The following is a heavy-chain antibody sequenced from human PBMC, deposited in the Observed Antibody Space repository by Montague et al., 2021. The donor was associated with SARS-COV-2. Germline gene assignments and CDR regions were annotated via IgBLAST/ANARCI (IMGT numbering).Heavy chain of an antibody. CDR3: ARAQNTCFIANCVNYFEV. CDR1: GGSISSYY. V-gene: IGHV4-59*01. J-gene: IGHJ4*02. Sequence: SETLFLTCEVSGGSISSYYWSWIRQSPGKGLEWIGYVHYTGSTTYNPSLKARVTLSLDTPKKHCSLKLKSVTAADTAVYYCARAQNTCFIANCVNYFEVWGLGALVTVSS. CDR2: VHYTGST. D-gene: IGHD1-1*01.